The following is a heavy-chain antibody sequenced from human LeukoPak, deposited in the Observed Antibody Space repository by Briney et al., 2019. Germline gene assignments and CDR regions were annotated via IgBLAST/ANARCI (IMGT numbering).Heavy chain of an antibody. CDR2: IKEDGGEK. V-gene: IGHV3-7*01. CDR3: ARDGGIAAAGSFDY. Sequence: PGGSLRLSCAASGFTFSSYWMSWVRQAPGKGLEWVANIKEDGGEKYSVDSVKGRFTISRDNAKNSLYLQMNSLRAEDTAVYCCARDGGIAAAGSFDYWGQGTLVTVSS. J-gene: IGHJ4*02. D-gene: IGHD6-13*01. CDR1: GFTFSSYW.